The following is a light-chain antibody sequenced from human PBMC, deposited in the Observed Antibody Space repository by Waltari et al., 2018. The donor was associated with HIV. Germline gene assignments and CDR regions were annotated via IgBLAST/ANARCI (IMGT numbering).Light chain of an antibody. J-gene: IGLJ2*01. CDR3: QAWDSNVVV. CDR2: QDN. CDR1: KLGVKY. Sequence: SYELTQPPSMSVSPGQTANIVCSGDKLGVKYVSWYQQKPGQSPVLVIYQDNKRPSGIPERFSGSSSGNTATLTIRGAHSLDEADFYCQAWDSNVVVFGGGTKLTVL. V-gene: IGLV3-1*01.